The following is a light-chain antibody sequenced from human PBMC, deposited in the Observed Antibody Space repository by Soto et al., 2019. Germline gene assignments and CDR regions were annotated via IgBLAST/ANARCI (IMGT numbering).Light chain of an antibody. CDR1: QSVSSN. J-gene: IGKJ4*01. Sequence: EIVITESPPTLSLTPGERATLSCWASQSVSSNLAWYQQKPGQAPRLLIYGASTRATGIPARFSGSGSGTEFTLTISSLQSEDFAVYYCQQYNNWPIAFGGRTKVDI. CDR2: GAS. V-gene: IGKV3-15*01. CDR3: QQYNNWPIA.